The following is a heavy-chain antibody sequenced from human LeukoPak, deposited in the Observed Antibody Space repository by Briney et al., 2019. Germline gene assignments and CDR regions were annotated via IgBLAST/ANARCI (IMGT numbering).Heavy chain of an antibody. J-gene: IGHJ4*02. V-gene: IGHV3-30*04. CDR1: EFTFSSYT. CDR2: ISYDGSNE. D-gene: IGHD3-3*01. Sequence: GGSLRLSCAASEFTFSSYTMHWVRQAPGKGLEWVAVISYDGSNEYYADSVKGRFTISRDNSKSTLYLKMNSLRAEDATMYYCARAPSGYYPYFDYWGQGTLVTVSS. CDR3: ARAPSGYYPYFDY.